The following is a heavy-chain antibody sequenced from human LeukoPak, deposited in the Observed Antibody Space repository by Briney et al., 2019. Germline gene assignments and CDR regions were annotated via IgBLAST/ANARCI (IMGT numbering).Heavy chain of an antibody. V-gene: IGHV1-8*01. Sequence: GASVKVSCKASGYTFTSYDINWVRQATGQGLEWIGWMNPNSGNTGYAQKFQGRVTMTRNTSISTAYMELSSLRSEDTAVYYCAGLGYCSGGSCSDAFDIWGQGTMVTVSS. CDR3: AGLGYCSGGSCSDAFDI. D-gene: IGHD2-15*01. CDR2: MNPNSGNT. CDR1: GYTFTSYD. J-gene: IGHJ3*02.